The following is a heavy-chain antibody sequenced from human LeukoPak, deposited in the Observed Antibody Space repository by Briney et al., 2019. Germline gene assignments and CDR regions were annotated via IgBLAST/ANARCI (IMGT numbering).Heavy chain of an antibody. CDR3: ARDRGGYDGGDFDY. J-gene: IGHJ4*02. D-gene: IGHD5-12*01. CDR1: GFTFSSYW. Sequence: PGGSLRLSCAASGFTFSSYWMSWVRQAPGKGLEWVANIKQDGSEKYYVDSVRGRFTISRDNAKISLYLQMNSLRAEDTAVYYCARDRGGYDGGDFDYWGQGTLVTVSS. CDR2: IKQDGSEK. V-gene: IGHV3-7*01.